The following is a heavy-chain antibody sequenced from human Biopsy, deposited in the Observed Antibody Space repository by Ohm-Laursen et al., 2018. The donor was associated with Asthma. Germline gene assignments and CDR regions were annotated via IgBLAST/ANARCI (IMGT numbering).Heavy chain of an antibody. J-gene: IGHJ6*02. D-gene: IGHD6-19*01. CDR2: IMTVFGTT. CDR1: GDTFRTSA. V-gene: IGHV1-69*13. Sequence: ASVKVSCKTSGDTFRTSAFSWVRQAPGQGLEWLGGIMTVFGTTNYAQKFQGRVTITADESTSAAYMEVTSLRSEDTAIYCCARCQVGYSSGWSLLLKKIYYSGMDVWGQGTAVTVSS. CDR3: ARCQVGYSSGWSLLLKKIYYSGMDV.